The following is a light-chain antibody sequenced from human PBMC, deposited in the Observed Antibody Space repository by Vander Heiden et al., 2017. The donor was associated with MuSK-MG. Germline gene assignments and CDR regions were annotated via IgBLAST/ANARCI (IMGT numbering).Light chain of an antibody. CDR2: DAS. Sequence: EIVLTQSPASLSLSPGERATLSCRASQSLSTYLAWYQQKPAQPPRLLIYDASNRANGIPDRFSGSGSGTDFTLTSSSLEPEDFAVYYWQQRSNLTTFVHGTKVDIK. CDR1: QSLSTY. J-gene: IGKJ3*01. CDR3: QQRSNLTT. V-gene: IGKV3-11*01.